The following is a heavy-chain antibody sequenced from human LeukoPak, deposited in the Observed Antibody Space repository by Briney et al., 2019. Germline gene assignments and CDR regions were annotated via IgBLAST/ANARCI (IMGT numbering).Heavy chain of an antibody. CDR1: GFTVSSNY. CDR2: IYSGGST. CDR3: ARAPRGSGWYLNDY. Sequence: PGGSLRLSCAASGFTVSSNYMSWVRQAPGKGLEWVSVIYSGGSTYYADSVKGRFTISRDNSKNTLYLQMNSLRAEDTAVYYCARAPRGSGWYLNDYWGQGTLVTVSS. J-gene: IGHJ4*02. D-gene: IGHD6-19*01. V-gene: IGHV3-53*01.